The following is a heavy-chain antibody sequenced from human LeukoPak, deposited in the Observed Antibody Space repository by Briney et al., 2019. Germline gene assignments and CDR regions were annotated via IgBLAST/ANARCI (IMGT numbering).Heavy chain of an antibody. D-gene: IGHD3-10*01. Sequence: GGSLRLSCAASGFTLSSYWMSWVRHAPGKGLVWVANIKQDGSEKYYVDSVKGRFTISRDNAKNSLYLQMNSLRAEDTAVYYCAKSSGARGGDDYWGQGTLVTVSS. CDR2: IKQDGSEK. J-gene: IGHJ4*02. V-gene: IGHV3-7*01. CDR3: AKSSGARGGDDY. CDR1: GFTLSSYW.